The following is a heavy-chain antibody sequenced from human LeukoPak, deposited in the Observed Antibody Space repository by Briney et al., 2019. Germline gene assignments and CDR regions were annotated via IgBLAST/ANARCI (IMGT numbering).Heavy chain of an antibody. CDR3: AKDTRGYYDFWSVFDY. CDR1: GFPFSAYA. CDR2: ISSNGRTT. Sequence: PGGSLRLSCAVSGFPFSAYAMNWVRQAPGQGLEWVSGISSNGRTTDYADSVKGRFTISRDNAKNTVYLQMNSLIGDDTAVYYCAKDTRGYYDFWSVFDYWGRGTLVTVSS. D-gene: IGHD3-3*01. V-gene: IGHV3-23*01. J-gene: IGHJ4*02.